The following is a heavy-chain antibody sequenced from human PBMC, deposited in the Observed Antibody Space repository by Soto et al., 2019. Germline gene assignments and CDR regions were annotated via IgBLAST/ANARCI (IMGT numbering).Heavy chain of an antibody. V-gene: IGHV1-69*13. D-gene: IGHD2-2*02. CDR2: IIPVSGTP. Sequence: SVKVSCKASYGTFSDNAINWMRQAPGQGLEWLGGIIPVSGTPYYAQSFQGRVTISADDSSTTAYLDLTSLKSEDTAIYFCARGRFPGYRWLYCESWGKGNIVTVSS. CDR3: ARGRFPGYRWLYCES. CDR1: YGTFSDNA. J-gene: IGHJ4*02.